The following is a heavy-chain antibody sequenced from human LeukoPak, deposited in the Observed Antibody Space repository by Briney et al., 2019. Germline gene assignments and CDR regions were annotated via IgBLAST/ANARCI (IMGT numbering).Heavy chain of an antibody. CDR1: GGTFSSYA. J-gene: IGHJ5*02. CDR2: ISAYNGNT. Sequence: ASVKVSCTASGGTFSSYAISWVRQAPGQGLEWMGWISAYNGNTNYAQKLQGRVTMTTDTSTSTAYMELRSLRSDDTAVYYCARDDPLRDGYNVNWFDPWGQGTLVTVSS. V-gene: IGHV1-18*01. D-gene: IGHD5-24*01. CDR3: ARDDPLRDGYNVNWFDP.